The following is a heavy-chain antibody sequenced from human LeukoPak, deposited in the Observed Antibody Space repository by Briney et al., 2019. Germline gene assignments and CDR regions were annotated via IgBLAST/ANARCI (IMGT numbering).Heavy chain of an antibody. D-gene: IGHD1-20*01. V-gene: IGHV3-48*01. CDR1: GFTFSSYS. CDR3: ARDDEGITGTLDY. CDR2: ISSSSSTI. J-gene: IGHJ4*02. Sequence: GGSLRLSCAASGFTFSSYSMNWVRQAPGKGLEWVSYISSSSSTIYYADSVKGRFTISRDNAKNSLYLQMNSLRAEDTAVYYCARDDEGITGTLDYWGQGTLVTVSS.